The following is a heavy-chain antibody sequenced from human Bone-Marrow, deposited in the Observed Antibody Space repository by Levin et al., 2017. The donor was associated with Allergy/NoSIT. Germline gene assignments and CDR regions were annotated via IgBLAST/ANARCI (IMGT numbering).Heavy chain of an antibody. Sequence: ASVKVSCKSSGYSFVNYEINWVRQVPGQGPEWLGWMNPKTGTTRFAQNLQGKVAMTRNISINTAYLELTSLRFDDTGLYYCARAGGSGPIGHYYGLDVWGQGTTVAVS. CDR2: MNPKTGTT. D-gene: IGHD3-10*01. J-gene: IGHJ6*02. CDR3: ARAGGSGPIGHYYGLDV. V-gene: IGHV1-8*01. CDR1: GYSFVNYE.